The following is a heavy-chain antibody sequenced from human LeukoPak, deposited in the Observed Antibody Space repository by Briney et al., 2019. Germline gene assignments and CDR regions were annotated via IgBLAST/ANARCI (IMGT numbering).Heavy chain of an antibody. CDR1: GFTFSSYS. V-gene: IGHV3-21*01. CDR2: ISSSSSYI. Sequence: GGSLRLSCAASGFTFSSYSMNWVRQAPGKGLEWVSSISSSSSYIYYADSVKGRFTISRDNAKNSLYLQMNSLRAEDTAVYYCARVRYYGSGGPYGMDVWGQGTTVTVSS. J-gene: IGHJ6*02. CDR3: ARVRYYGSGGPYGMDV. D-gene: IGHD3-10*01.